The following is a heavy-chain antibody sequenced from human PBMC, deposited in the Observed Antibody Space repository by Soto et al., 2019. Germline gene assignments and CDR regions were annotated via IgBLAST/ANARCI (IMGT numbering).Heavy chain of an antibody. CDR2: IYYSGST. V-gene: IGHV4-59*01. CDR1: GGSISSYY. J-gene: IGHJ5*01. Sequence: SETLSLTCTVSGGSISSYYWSWIRQPPGKGLEWIGYIYYSGSTNYNPSLKSRVTISVDTSKNQFSLKLRFVTAADTAVYYCARDRNYGGADPWGQGTLVTVSS. D-gene: IGHD3-10*01. CDR3: ARDRNYGGADP.